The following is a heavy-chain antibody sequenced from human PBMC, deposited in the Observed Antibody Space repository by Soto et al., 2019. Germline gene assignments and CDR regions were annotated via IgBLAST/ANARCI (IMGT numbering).Heavy chain of an antibody. D-gene: IGHD3-10*01. CDR1: GFTFNSYA. CDR2: VSAGGDIT. V-gene: IGHV3-23*01. J-gene: IGHJ6*02. Sequence: DVQVLESGGDLVQPGGSLRLSCAASGFTFNSYAMSWVRQAPGKGLEWVSSVSAGGDITYYSDSVKGRFTISRDNSNNALFLQMNSLRIEDTALYSCARGDRGGSGSPASYYYSGLDVWGQGTTVTVS. CDR3: ARGDRGGSGSPASYYYSGLDV.